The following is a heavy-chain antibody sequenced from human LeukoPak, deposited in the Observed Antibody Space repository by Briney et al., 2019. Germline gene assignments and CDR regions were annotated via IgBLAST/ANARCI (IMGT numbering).Heavy chain of an antibody. V-gene: IGHV3-11*03. CDR2: ISGSSSDT. D-gene: IGHD2-15*01. CDR3: ARTPRQPDY. Sequence: GGSLRLSCATSGFSFSNYYMNWIRQAPGKGLEWVSYISGSSSDTNYADSVKGRFTISRDNAKNSLYLQMNSLRAEGTAVYYCARTPRQPDYWGQGTLVTVSS. J-gene: IGHJ4*02. CDR1: GFSFSNYY.